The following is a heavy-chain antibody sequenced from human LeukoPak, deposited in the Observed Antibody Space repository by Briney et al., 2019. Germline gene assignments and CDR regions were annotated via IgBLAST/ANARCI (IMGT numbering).Heavy chain of an antibody. Sequence: PSETLSLTCAVSGVSISSGDYSWSWIRQPPGKGLEWIGYIYHSGSTYYNPSLKSRVTISVDRSKNQFSLRLTSATAADTAVYYCARDGASWGGRAFDIWGQGTMVTVSS. CDR2: IYHSGST. J-gene: IGHJ3*02. D-gene: IGHD3-16*01. CDR1: GVSISSGDYS. CDR3: ARDGASWGGRAFDI. V-gene: IGHV4-30-2*01.